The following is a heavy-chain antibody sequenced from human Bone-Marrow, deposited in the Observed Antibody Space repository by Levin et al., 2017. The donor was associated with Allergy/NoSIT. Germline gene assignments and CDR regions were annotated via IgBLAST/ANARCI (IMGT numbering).Heavy chain of an antibody. CDR2: ISSSSSYT. CDR1: GFTFSDYY. Sequence: GGSLRLSCAASGFTFSDYYMSWIRQAPGKGLEWVSYISSSSSYTNYADSVKGRFTISRDNAKNSLYLQMNSLRAEDTAVYYCARGYSSGGYETDYWGQGTLVTVSS. J-gene: IGHJ4*02. D-gene: IGHD6-19*01. CDR3: ARGYSSGGYETDY. V-gene: IGHV3-11*03.